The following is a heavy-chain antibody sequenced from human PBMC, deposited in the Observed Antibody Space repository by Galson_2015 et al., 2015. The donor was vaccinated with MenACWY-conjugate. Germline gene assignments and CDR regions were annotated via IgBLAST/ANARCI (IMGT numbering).Heavy chain of an antibody. CDR3: AKYVVPPSIDVYGLDV. J-gene: IGHJ6*02. CDR2: IYTGGST. D-gene: IGHD6-6*01. Sequence: SLRLSCAASGFTVSGNYMSWVRQAPGKGLEWVSVIYTGGSTYYAESVKGRFTISRDNSKNTLYLQMNSLRAEDTAVYYCAKYVVPPSIDVYGLDVWGQGTTVTVSS. V-gene: IGHV3-53*01. CDR1: GFTVSGNY.